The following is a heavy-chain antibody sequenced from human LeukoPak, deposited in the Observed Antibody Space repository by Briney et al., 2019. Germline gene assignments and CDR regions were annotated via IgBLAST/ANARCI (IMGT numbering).Heavy chain of an antibody. V-gene: IGHV3-30*18. Sequence: GSLRLSCAVSGLTFSTYGMHWVRQAPGKGLEWVAVISYDGSNKYYADSVKGRFTISRDNSKNTLYLQMNGLRAEDTAIYYCAKNGDRGAYCSGGSCYPYYYYNMDVWGKGTTVTISS. CDR2: ISYDGSNK. J-gene: IGHJ6*03. CDR1: GLTFSTYG. CDR3: AKNGDRGAYCSGGSCYPYYYYNMDV. D-gene: IGHD2-15*01.